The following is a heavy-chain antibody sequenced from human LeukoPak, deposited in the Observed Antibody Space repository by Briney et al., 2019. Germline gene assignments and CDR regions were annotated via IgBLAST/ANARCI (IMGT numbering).Heavy chain of an antibody. CDR1: GFTVSSNY. Sequence: GGSLRLSCAASGFTVSSNYMNWVRQAPGKGLEWVSSISSSSSYIYYADSVKGRFTISRDNAKNSLYLQMNSLRAEDTAVYYCARVFPTYYYDSSGPFDYWGQGTLVTVSS. CDR3: ARVFPTYYYDSSGPFDY. D-gene: IGHD3-22*01. J-gene: IGHJ4*02. CDR2: ISSSSSYI. V-gene: IGHV3-21*01.